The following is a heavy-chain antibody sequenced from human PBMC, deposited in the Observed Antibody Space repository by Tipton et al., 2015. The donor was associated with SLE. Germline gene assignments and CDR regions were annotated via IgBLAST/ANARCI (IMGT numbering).Heavy chain of an antibody. CDR1: GYTFTSYG. J-gene: IGHJ5*02. CDR3: ARERQLGL. V-gene: IGHV1-18*01. CDR2: ISGYNGDT. Sequence: QLVQSGAEVKKPGASVKVSYKASGYTFTSYGFSWVRQAPGQGLEWMGWISGYNGDTHYAQKLQGRVTMTTGTSTTTAYMELRSLRSDDTAVYYCARERQLGLWGQGTLVTVSS. D-gene: IGHD6-13*01.